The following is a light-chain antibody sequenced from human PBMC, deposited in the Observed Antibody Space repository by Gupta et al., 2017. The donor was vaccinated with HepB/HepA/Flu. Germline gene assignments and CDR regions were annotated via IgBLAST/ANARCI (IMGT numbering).Light chain of an antibody. J-gene: IGKJ3*01. CDR2: AAS. CDR3: QQSYSTPFT. Sequence: DIQMTQSPSSLSASVGDRVTITCRASQSISSYLNWYQQKPGKAPNLLIYAASSFQSGVPSRFSGSGSGTDFTLTISSLQPEDFATYYCQQSYSTPFTFDPGTTVDIK. V-gene: IGKV1-39*01. CDR1: QSISSY.